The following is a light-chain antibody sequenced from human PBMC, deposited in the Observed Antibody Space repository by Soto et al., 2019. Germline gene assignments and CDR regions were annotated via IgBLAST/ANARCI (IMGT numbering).Light chain of an antibody. CDR1: QSVSSSY. CDR3: QQYGSSPPRLT. Sequence: EIVLTQSPGTLSLSPGERDTLSCRASQSVSSSYLAWYQQKPGQAPRLLIYGAFSRATGIPDRFSGSGSGTDFTLTISRLEPEDFAVYYCQQYGSSPPRLTFGGGTKVDIK. CDR2: GAF. V-gene: IGKV3-20*01. J-gene: IGKJ4*01.